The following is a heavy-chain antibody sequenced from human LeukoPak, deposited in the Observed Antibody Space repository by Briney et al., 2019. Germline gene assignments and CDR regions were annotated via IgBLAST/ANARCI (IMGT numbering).Heavy chain of an antibody. Sequence: SETLSLTCTVSGGSISSSSYYWGWIRQPPGKGLEWIGSIYYSGSTYYNPSLKSRVTISVDTSKNQFSLKLSSVTAADTAVYYCARVSRSSGWSYYFQHWGQGTLVTVSS. J-gene: IGHJ1*01. CDR3: ARVSRSSGWSYYFQH. CDR2: IYYSGST. V-gene: IGHV4-39*07. CDR1: GGSISSSSYY. D-gene: IGHD6-19*01.